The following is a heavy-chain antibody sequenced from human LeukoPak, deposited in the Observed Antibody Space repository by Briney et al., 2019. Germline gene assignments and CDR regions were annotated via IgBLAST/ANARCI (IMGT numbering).Heavy chain of an antibody. V-gene: IGHV4-4*07. D-gene: IGHD1-26*01. J-gene: IGHJ4*02. Sequence: PSETLSLTCTVSGGSISSYYWSWLRQPAGKGLEWIGRIYSGGSTNYNPSLKSRVTMSVDSSNNQFSLKLSSVTAADTAVFYCARENTGSYREFDYWGQGTLVTVSS. CDR3: ARENTGSYREFDY. CDR1: GGSISSYY. CDR2: IYSGGST.